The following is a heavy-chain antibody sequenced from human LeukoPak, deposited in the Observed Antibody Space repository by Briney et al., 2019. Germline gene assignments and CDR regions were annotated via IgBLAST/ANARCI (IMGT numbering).Heavy chain of an antibody. CDR2: IKQDGSEK. V-gene: IGHV3-7*01. J-gene: IGHJ3*02. Sequence: GGSLRLSCAASGFTFSSYWMSWVRQAPGKGLEWVANIKQDGSEKYYVDSVKGRFTISRDNAKNSLYLQMNSLRAEDTAVYYCARDHLGYCSGGSCYYPKDAFDIWGQGTMVTVSS. D-gene: IGHD2-15*01. CDR1: GFTFSSYW. CDR3: ARDHLGYCSGGSCYYPKDAFDI.